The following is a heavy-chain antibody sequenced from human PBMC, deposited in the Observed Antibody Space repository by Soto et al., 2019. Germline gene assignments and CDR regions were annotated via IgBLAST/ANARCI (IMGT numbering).Heavy chain of an antibody. V-gene: IGHV1-58*02. Sequence: SVKVSCKASGFPFTSSAIQWVRQARGQRLEWIGWIVVGSGNTNYAQKFQERVTITRDMSTSTAYMELSSLRSEDTAVYYCAVGDYDILTGNAFDIWGQGTMVTVSS. J-gene: IGHJ3*02. CDR2: IVVGSGNT. CDR1: GFPFTSSA. D-gene: IGHD3-9*01. CDR3: AVGDYDILTGNAFDI.